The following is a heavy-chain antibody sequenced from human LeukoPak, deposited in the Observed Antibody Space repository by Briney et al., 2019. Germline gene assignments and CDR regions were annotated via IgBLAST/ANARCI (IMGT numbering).Heavy chain of an antibody. CDR1: GFTFSSYS. Sequence: GGSLRLSCAASGFTFSSYSMNRVRQAPGKGLEWVSYISSSSSTIYYADSLKGRFTISRDNAKNSLYLQMNSLRAEDTAVYYCARDRIAARLDYWGQGTLVTVSS. CDR3: ARDRIAARLDY. V-gene: IGHV3-48*01. CDR2: ISSSSSTI. J-gene: IGHJ4*02. D-gene: IGHD6-6*01.